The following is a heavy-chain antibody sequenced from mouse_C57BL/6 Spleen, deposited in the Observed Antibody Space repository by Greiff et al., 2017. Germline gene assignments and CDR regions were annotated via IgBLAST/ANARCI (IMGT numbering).Heavy chain of an antibody. CDR1: GYTFTSYW. CDR3: ERKGHYAMDD. CDR2: IDPSDSYT. Sequence: QVQLQQPGAELVKPGASVKLSCKASGYTFTSYWMQWVKQRPGQGLEWIGEIDPSDSYTNYNQKFKGKATLTVDTSSSTAYMQLSSLTSEDSAVYDCERKGHYAMDDWGQGTSVTVSS. J-gene: IGHJ4*01. V-gene: IGHV1-50*01.